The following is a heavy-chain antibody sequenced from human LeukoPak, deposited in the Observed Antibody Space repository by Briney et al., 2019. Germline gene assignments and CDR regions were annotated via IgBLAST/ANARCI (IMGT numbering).Heavy chain of an antibody. CDR3: ARGRSDSAFDY. CDR1: GFTFSSYA. V-gene: IGHV4-34*01. J-gene: IGHJ4*02. Sequence: GSLRLSCAASGFTFSSYAMSWVRQAPGKGLEWIGEINHSGSTNYNPSLKSRVTISVDTSKNQFSLKLSSVTAADTAVYYCARGRSDSAFDYWGQGTLVTVSS. D-gene: IGHD3-10*01. CDR2: INHSGST.